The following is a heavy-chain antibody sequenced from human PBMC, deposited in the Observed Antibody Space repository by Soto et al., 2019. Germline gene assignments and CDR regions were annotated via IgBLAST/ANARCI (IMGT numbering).Heavy chain of an antibody. CDR2: ILSNDGK. CDR3: ARMLAVNYYYYYMDV. Sequence: QVTLKESGPVLVRPTETLTLTCTVSGFSLNNARVGVSWIRQPPGKALEWLAHILSNDGKSYSTSLKTRLSISKDSSKSQVVLTMTNMDSVDTATYYCARMLAVNYYYYYMDVWGKGTTVPVSS. V-gene: IGHV2-26*01. D-gene: IGHD3-10*01. J-gene: IGHJ6*03. CDR1: GFSLNNARVG.